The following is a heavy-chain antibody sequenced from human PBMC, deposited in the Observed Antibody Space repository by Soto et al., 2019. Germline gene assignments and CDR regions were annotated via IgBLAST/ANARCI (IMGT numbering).Heavy chain of an antibody. J-gene: IGHJ4*02. D-gene: IGHD3-10*01. V-gene: IGHV5-51*01. CDR1: GYTFTSYS. Sequence: GESLKISCKGSGYTFTSYSIAWVRQMPGKGLEWMGIIYPGDSDTRYSPSFQGQVTISVDKSITTAYLQWSSLKASDTAMYYWVRIGFAYGPFDYWGQGGLVTVS. CDR2: IYPGDSDT. CDR3: VRIGFAYGPFDY.